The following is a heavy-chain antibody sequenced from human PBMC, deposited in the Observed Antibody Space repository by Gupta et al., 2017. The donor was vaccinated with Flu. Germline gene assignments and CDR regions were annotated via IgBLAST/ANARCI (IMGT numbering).Heavy chain of an antibody. D-gene: IGHD3-10*01. CDR2: INHSGST. CDR3: ARGFPGSN. CDR1: GGSFSGYY. J-gene: IGHJ4*02. V-gene: IGHV4-34*01. Sequence: QVQLQQWCAGLLKPSETLSLTCAVYGGSFSGYYWSWIRQPPGKGLEWIGEINHSGSTNYNPSLKSRVTILVETSKNNLPMQLSAVTAADTAVDYCARGFPGSNWGQGTLVTVSS.